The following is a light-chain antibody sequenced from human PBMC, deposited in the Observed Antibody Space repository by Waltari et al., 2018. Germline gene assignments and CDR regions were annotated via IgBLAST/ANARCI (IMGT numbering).Light chain of an antibody. CDR3: QQYYNPPLT. CDR2: WAS. V-gene: IGKV4-1*01. Sequence: DIVMTHSPDSLAVSLGERATINCKSSQNVLFTSNDKNYLAWYQQKAGQPPKLLIYWASTRKSGVPDRFSGSGSGTDFTLTISSLQAEDVAVYYCQQYYNPPLTFGGGTKVEIK. CDR1: QNVLFTSNDKNY. J-gene: IGKJ4*01.